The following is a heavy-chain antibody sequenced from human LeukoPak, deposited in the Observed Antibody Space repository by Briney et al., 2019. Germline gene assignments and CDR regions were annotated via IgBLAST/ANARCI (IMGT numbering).Heavy chain of an antibody. CDR1: GFTFSSYA. CDR3: AKDQYSSGWSEGYFDY. Sequence: PGGPLRLSCAAFGFTFSSYAMSWVRQAPGKGLEWVSAISGSGGSTYYADSVKGRFTISRDKSKNTLYLQMNSLRAEDTAVYYCAKDQYSSGWSEGYFDYWGQGTLVTVSS. V-gene: IGHV3-23*01. D-gene: IGHD6-19*01. CDR2: ISGSGGST. J-gene: IGHJ4*02.